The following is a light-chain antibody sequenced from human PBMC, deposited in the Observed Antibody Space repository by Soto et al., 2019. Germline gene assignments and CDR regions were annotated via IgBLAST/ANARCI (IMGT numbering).Light chain of an antibody. CDR2: DVS. V-gene: IGLV2-14*03. J-gene: IGLJ1*01. CDR1: SSDVGGYNY. Sequence: QSALTQPASVSGSTGQSITISCTGTSSDVGGYNYVSWYQQHPGKAPKLMLYDVSNRPSGVSNRFSGSKSGNSASLTISGLQAEDEADYYCSSYASSSTYFFGTGTKLTVL. CDR3: SSYASSSTYF.